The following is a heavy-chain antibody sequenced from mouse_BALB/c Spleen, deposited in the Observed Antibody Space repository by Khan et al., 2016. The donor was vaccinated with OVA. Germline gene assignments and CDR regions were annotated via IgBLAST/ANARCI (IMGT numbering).Heavy chain of an antibody. Sequence: QMQLEESGPGLVAPSQSLSITCTVSGFSLTGYGVNWVRQPPGKDLEWLGMIWSDGSTDYNSALKSRLSINKDNSKSQVFLKMNSLQTDDTARYFCARELRLGGFAYWAKGLWSLSLQ. CDR3: ARELRLGGFAY. D-gene: IGHD1-2*01. J-gene: IGHJ3*01. CDR1: GFSLTGYG. V-gene: IGHV2-6-7*01. CDR2: IWSDGST.